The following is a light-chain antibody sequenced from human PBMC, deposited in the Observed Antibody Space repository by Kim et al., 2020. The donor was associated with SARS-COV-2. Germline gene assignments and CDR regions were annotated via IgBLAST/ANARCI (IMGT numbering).Light chain of an antibody. J-gene: IGLJ2*01. Sequence: GQRITISCTGTSSDFGSYDSLSWYQQYSGKAPKLILYEVTKRPSGISNRFSGSKSGTTASLTISGLQSEDEGHYYCSSYTTANILIFGGGTQLTVL. CDR3: SSYTTANILI. CDR2: EVT. CDR1: SSDFGSYDS. V-gene: IGLV2-14*01.